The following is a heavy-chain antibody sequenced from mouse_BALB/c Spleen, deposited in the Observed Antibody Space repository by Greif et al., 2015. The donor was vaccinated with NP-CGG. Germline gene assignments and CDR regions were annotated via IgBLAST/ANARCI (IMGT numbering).Heavy chain of an antibody. CDR1: GYTFTSYY. J-gene: IGHJ4*01. CDR2: INPSNGGT. V-gene: IGHV1S81*02. Sequence: QVQLKQSGAELVKPGASVKLSCKASGYTFTSYYMYWVKQRPGQGLEWIGGINPSNGGTNFNEKFKSKATLTVDKSSSTAYMQLSSLTSEDSAVYYCTRFDYYGSPYAMDYWGQGTSVTVSS. D-gene: IGHD1-1*01. CDR3: TRFDYYGSPYAMDY.